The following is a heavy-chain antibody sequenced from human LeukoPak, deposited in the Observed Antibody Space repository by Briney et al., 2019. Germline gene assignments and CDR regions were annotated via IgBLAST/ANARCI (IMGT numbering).Heavy chain of an antibody. CDR2: INPNSGGT. CDR3: ARVYYYDSSGYPQDGYFQH. Sequence: ASVKVSCKASGYTFTGYYMHWVRQAPGQGLEWMGWINPNSGGTNYAQKFQGRVTMTRDTSISTAYMELSRLRSDDTAVYYCARVYYYDSSGYPQDGYFQHGGQGTLVTVSS. J-gene: IGHJ1*01. V-gene: IGHV1-2*02. D-gene: IGHD3-22*01. CDR1: GYTFTGYY.